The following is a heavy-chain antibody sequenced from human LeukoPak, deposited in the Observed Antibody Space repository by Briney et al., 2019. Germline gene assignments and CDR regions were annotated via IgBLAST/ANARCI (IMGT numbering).Heavy chain of an antibody. Sequence: PSETLSLTCTVSGGSISSYYWSWIRQPPGKGLEWIGYIYYSGSTNYNPSLKSRVTISVDPSKNQFSLKLISVTAADTAVYYCARHDDSSGYYYDLYAFDIWGQGTMVTVSS. D-gene: IGHD3-22*01. V-gene: IGHV4-59*08. CDR3: ARHDDSSGYYYDLYAFDI. CDR2: IYYSGST. CDR1: GGSISSYY. J-gene: IGHJ3*02.